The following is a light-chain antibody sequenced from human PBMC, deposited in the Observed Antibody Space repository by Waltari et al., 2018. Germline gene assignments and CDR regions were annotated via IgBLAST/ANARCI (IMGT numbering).Light chain of an antibody. CDR3: QHYHQWPPYT. V-gene: IGKV3-15*01. Sequence: EIVLTQSPSTLSVSPGERAILSCRASQTISYNLAWYQQRPGQPPRLLICGASARAAGIPVRFSGSGSGTEFTLTISGLQSEDFAVYYCQHYHQWPPYTFGQGTKVE. CDR2: GAS. J-gene: IGKJ2*01. CDR1: QTISYN.